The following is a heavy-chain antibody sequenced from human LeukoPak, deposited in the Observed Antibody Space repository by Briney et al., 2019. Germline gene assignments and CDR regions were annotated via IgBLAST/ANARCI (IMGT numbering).Heavy chain of an antibody. Sequence: SETLSLTCAVYGGSFSGYYWSWIRQPPGKGLEWIGEINHSGSTNYNPSLKSRVTTSVDTSKNQFSLKLSSVIAADTAVYYCARGPDCSSTSCLPYYYYYGMDVWGQGTTVTVSS. CDR2: INHSGST. J-gene: IGHJ6*02. D-gene: IGHD2-2*01. V-gene: IGHV4-34*01. CDR1: GGSFSGYY. CDR3: ARGPDCSSTSCLPYYYYYGMDV.